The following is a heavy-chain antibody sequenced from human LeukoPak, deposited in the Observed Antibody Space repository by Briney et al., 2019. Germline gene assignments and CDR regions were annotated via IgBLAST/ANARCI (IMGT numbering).Heavy chain of an antibody. Sequence: ASETLFLTCTVSGDSISSGDYYWSWIRQPAGKGLEWIGRISSSGSTYYNPPLKSRVTISEDTSKNQFSLKLRSVTAADTAVYYCARGPRFGELLWHWFDPWGQGTLVTVSS. CDR3: ARGPRFGELLWHWFDP. CDR2: ISSSGST. D-gene: IGHD3-10*01. J-gene: IGHJ5*02. CDR1: GDSISSGDYY. V-gene: IGHV4-61*02.